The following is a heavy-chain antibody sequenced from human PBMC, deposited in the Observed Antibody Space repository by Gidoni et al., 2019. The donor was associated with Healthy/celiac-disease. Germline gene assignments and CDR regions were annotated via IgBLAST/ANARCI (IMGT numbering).Heavy chain of an antibody. CDR3: ARGYFDWLFDRPDAFDI. V-gene: IGHV3-30-3*01. J-gene: IGHJ3*02. Sequence: QVQLVESGGGVVQPGRSLRLSCAAAGFTFSSYTRHWVRQAPGKGLEWVAVISYDGSNKYYADSVKGRFTISRDNSKSTLYLQMNSLRAEDTAVYYCARGYFDWLFDRPDAFDIWGQGTMVTVSS. CDR1: GFTFSSYT. CDR2: ISYDGSNK. D-gene: IGHD3-9*01.